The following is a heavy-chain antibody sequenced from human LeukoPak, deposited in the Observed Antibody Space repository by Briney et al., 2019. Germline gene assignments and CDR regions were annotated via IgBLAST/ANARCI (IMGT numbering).Heavy chain of an antibody. CDR2: INTNTGNP. Sequence: ASVKVSCKASGYTFTSYAMNWVRQAPGQGLEWMGWINTNTGNPTYAQGFTGRFVFSLDTSVSTAYLQVSSLKAEDTAVYYCARGNSRSYLPPLDYWGQGTLVTVSS. J-gene: IGHJ4*02. CDR1: GYTFTSYA. V-gene: IGHV7-4-1*02. D-gene: IGHD1-26*01. CDR3: ARGNSRSYLPPLDY.